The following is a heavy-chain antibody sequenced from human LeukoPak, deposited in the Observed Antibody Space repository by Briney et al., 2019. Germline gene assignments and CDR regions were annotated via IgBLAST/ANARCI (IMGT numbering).Heavy chain of an antibody. D-gene: IGHD2-2*01. J-gene: IGHJ4*02. CDR3: VRARVEGLVVSAAIGY. CDR1: GFTFSSHW. V-gene: IGHV3-74*01. CDR2: VNSDGSST. Sequence: LPGGSLRLSCAASGFTFSSHWMHWVRQAPGSELVWVSRVNSDGSSTSYADSVRGRFTISRDNAKNTLYLQMNSLRAEDTAVYYCVRARVEGLVVSAAIGYWGQGTLVTVSS.